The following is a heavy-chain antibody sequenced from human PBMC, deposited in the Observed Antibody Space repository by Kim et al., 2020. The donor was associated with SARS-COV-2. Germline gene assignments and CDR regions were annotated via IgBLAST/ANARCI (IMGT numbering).Heavy chain of an antibody. CDR3: ATVSTIFGVVPPDY. J-gene: IGHJ4*02. V-gene: IGHV1-24*01. D-gene: IGHD3-3*01. Sequence: AQKFQGRVTMTEDTSTDTAYMELSSLRSEDTAVYYCATVSTIFGVVPPDYWGQGTLVTVSS.